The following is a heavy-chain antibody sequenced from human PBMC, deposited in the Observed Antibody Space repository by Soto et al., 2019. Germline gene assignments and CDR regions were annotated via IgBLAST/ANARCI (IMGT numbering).Heavy chain of an antibody. CDR2: LIHGGST. V-gene: IGHV4-34*12. D-gene: IGHD3-16*01. J-gene: IGHJ3*02. CDR3: ARSPLGYDYVRQTWHEVGDSFDI. Sequence: SETLSLTCAIYGASLGGFHWTWLRQAPGKGLEWIGELIHGGSTNYNPSLKSRVSFSLDTSKKQFSLHLMSVTAADTAVYYCARSPLGYDYVRQTWHEVGDSFDIWGRGTMVTVSS. CDR1: GASLGGFH.